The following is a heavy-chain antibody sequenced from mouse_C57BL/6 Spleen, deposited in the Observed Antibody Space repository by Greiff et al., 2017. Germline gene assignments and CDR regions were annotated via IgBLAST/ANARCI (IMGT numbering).Heavy chain of an antibody. D-gene: IGHD1-1*01. Sequence: VKLQESGAELVRPGTSVKVSCKASGYAFTNYLIEWVKQRPGQGLEWIGVINPGSGGTNYNEKFKGKATLTADKSSSTAYMQLSSLTSEDSAVYFCARRGVYYGSSYGYFDVWGTGTTVTVSS. CDR2: INPGSGGT. V-gene: IGHV1-54*01. J-gene: IGHJ1*03. CDR3: ARRGVYYGSSYGYFDV. CDR1: GYAFTNYL.